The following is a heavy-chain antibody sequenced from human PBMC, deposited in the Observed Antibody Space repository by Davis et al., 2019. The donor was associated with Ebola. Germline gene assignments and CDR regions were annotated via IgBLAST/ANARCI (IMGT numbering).Heavy chain of an antibody. D-gene: IGHD3-16*01. CDR1: GGSFSDYY. V-gene: IGHV4-59*01. CDR3: ARDLAS. J-gene: IGHJ5*02. CDR2: IYYSGST. Sequence: SETLSLTCAVYGGSFSDYYWSWIRQPPGKGLEWIGYIYYSGSTNYNPSLKSRVTISVDTSKNQFSLKLSSVTAADTAVYYCARDLASWGQGTLVTVSS.